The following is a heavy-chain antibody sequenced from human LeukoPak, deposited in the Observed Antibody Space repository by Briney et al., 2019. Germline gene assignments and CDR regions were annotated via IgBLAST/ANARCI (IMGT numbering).Heavy chain of an antibody. J-gene: IGHJ4*02. CDR1: GGSISSYS. V-gene: IGHV4-59*01. CDR3: ARSSGSYKDY. D-gene: IGHD1-26*01. CDR2: IYYSGST. Sequence: SESLSLTCNVSGGSISSYSWSWVRQPPGQGLEWIGYIYYSGSTNYNPSLKSRVTISVDTSKSQFSLKLSSVTAADTAVYYCARSSGSYKDYWGQGTLVTVSS.